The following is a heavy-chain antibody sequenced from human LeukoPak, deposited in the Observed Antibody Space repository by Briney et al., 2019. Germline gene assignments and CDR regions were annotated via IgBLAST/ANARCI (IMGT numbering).Heavy chain of an antibody. D-gene: IGHD4-23*01. Sequence: GGSLRLSCAASGFTFSNYWMSWVRQAPGKGLEWVANIEQDGGEKNYVDSMKGRFTISRDNARNSLYLQMNSLRAEDTAVYYCARDRGYSTSDYWGQGTLVTVSS. CDR3: ARDRGYSTSDY. V-gene: IGHV3-7*01. CDR2: IEQDGGEK. J-gene: IGHJ4*02. CDR1: GFTFSNYW.